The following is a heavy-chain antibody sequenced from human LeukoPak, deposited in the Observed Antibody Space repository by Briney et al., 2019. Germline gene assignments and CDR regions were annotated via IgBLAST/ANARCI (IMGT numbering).Heavy chain of an antibody. D-gene: IGHD2-2*01. CDR1: GYSFRSYG. Sequence: ASVKVSCKGSGYSFRSYGINWVRQAPGQGLEWMGWISGYNGNTNYAQMVQGRVPMTTDTSTSTAYMELRSLRSDDTAMYYCARDVGDIVTIPAAITVPWGQGTLVTVSS. CDR3: ARDVGDIVTIPAAITVP. J-gene: IGHJ5*02. CDR2: ISGYNGNT. V-gene: IGHV1-18*01.